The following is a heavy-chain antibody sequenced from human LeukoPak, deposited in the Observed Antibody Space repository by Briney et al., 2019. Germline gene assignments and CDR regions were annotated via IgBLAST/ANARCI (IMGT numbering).Heavy chain of an antibody. D-gene: IGHD6-13*01. V-gene: IGHV3-7*03. CDR3: AKEWRYSSSWYQYYFDS. CDR2: RKQDGSEK. CDR1: GFTFSSDW. Sequence: GGSLRLSCAAAGFTFSSDWISWVRHAPGKGLEWVSNRKQDGSEKYYVDSVKGRFTISRDNAKNSLYLQMNSLRAEDTAVYYCAKEWRYSSSWYQYYFDSWGQGTLVTVSS. J-gene: IGHJ4*02.